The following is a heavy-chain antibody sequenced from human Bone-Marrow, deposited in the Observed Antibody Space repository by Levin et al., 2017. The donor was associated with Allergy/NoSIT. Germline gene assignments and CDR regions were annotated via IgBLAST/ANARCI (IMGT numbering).Heavy chain of an antibody. CDR3: AKDYDILTGYYTDMDV. J-gene: IGHJ6*03. D-gene: IGHD3-9*01. CDR1: GFTFNTYA. CDR2: FSNTGSS. V-gene: IGHV3-23*01. Sequence: GGSLRLSCAASGFTFNTYAVNWVRQAPGKGLQWVSGFSNTGSSHYGDSAKGRFTISRDTSKNTLFLQLNSLRAEDTAVYYCAKDYDILTGYYTDMDVWGTGTTVTVSS.